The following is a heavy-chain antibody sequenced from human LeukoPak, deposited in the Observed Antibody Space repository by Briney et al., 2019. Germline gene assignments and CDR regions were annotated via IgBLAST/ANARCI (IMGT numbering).Heavy chain of an antibody. CDR1: EYTFTDYY. V-gene: IGHV1-2*02. Sequence: ASVKVSCKTSEYTFTDYYMHWVRQAPGQGLEWVGSISTKNGYTKLAQKFQGRVAMTKDTSANTIYMDLKSLTFDDTAVYYCAREKLWFGEFPFDNWGQGTLVSVSS. CDR3: AREKLWFGEFPFDN. D-gene: IGHD3-10*01. J-gene: IGHJ4*02. CDR2: ISTKNGYT.